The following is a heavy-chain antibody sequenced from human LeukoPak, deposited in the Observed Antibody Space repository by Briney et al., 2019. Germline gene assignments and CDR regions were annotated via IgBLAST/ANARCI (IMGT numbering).Heavy chain of an antibody. V-gene: IGHV4-39*01. J-gene: IGHJ4*02. D-gene: IGHD1-26*01. Sequence: SETLSLTCTVSGGSIRSSSYYWGWIRQPPGKGLEWIGSIYYSGSTYYKSSLKSRVTISVDTSENQFSLKLTSVTAADTALYYCASLRERSYYARGFDYWGQGTLVTVSS. CDR3: ASLRERSYYARGFDY. CDR2: IYYSGST. CDR1: GGSIRSSSYY.